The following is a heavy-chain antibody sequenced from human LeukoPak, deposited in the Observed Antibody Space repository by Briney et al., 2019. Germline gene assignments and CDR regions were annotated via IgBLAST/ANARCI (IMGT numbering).Heavy chain of an antibody. CDR3: ARDLSYSSGWCDY. Sequence: ASVKVSCKASGYTFTGYYMHWVRQAPGQGLEWMGRINPNSGGTNYAQKLQGRVTMTTDTSTSTAYMELRSLRSDDTAVYYCARDLSYSSGWCDYWGQGTLVTVSS. D-gene: IGHD6-19*01. V-gene: IGHV1-2*06. J-gene: IGHJ4*02. CDR2: INPNSGGT. CDR1: GYTFTGYY.